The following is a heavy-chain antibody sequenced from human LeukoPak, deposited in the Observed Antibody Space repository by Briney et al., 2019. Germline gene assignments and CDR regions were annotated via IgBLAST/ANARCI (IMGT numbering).Heavy chain of an antibody. CDR2: INSDGSST. J-gene: IGHJ6*02. CDR1: GLTFSSYW. Sequence: GGSLRLSCAVSGLTFSSYWMHWVRQAPGKGLVWVSRINSDGSSTSYADSVKGRFTISRDNATLYLQMNSLRAEDTAVYCCARGNYYGMDVWGQGTTVTVSS. V-gene: IGHV3-74*01. CDR3: ARGNYYGMDV.